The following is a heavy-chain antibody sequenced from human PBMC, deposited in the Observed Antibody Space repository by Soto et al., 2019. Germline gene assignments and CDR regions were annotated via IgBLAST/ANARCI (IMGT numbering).Heavy chain of an antibody. CDR3: ARVSGATAFDY. V-gene: IGHV4-39*07. D-gene: IGHD1-26*01. CDR1: GGSISSSSYY. J-gene: IGHJ4*02. CDR2: IYYSGST. Sequence: SETLSLTCTVSGGSISSSSYYWGWIRQPPGKGLEWIGSIYYSGSTYYNPSLKSRVTISVDTSKNQFSLKLSSVTAADTAVYYCARVSGATAFDYWGQGTLVTVSS.